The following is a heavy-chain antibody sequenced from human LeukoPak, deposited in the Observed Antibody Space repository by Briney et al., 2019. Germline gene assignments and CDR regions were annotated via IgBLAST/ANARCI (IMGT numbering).Heavy chain of an antibody. V-gene: IGHV1-2*02. Sequence: ASVKVSCKTSGYTFTIYYMHWVRQAPGEGLEWMGWINPNSGATTYAQRFQGRVTMTRDTSISTAYMGLSRLRSDDTAVYYCARNPAYCTSTSCYNAYWGQGTLVTVSS. D-gene: IGHD2-2*02. CDR2: INPNSGAT. J-gene: IGHJ4*02. CDR1: GYTFTIYY. CDR3: ARNPAYCTSTSCYNAY.